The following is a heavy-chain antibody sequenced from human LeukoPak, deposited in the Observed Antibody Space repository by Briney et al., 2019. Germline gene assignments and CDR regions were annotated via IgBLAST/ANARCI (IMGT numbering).Heavy chain of an antibody. D-gene: IGHD1-1*01. V-gene: IGHV4-61*02. Sequence: SQTLSLTCTVSGGSISSGSYYWSWIRQPAGKGLEWVGRIYSSGSTDYNPSLKSRVTVSVDTSKNQFSLKLNSVTAADTAVYYCARWGTVSWHFDLWGRGTLVTVSS. CDR3: ARWGTVSWHFDL. CDR1: GGSISSGSYY. J-gene: IGHJ2*01. CDR2: IYSSGST.